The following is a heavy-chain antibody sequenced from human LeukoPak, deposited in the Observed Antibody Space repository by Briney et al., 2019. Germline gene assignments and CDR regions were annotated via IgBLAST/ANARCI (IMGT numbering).Heavy chain of an antibody. D-gene: IGHD3-16*01. CDR3: ARSDYYGLGGYSWFCDL. CDR2: AYYSGTT. J-gene: IGHJ2*01. V-gene: IGHV4-59*01. Sequence: PSEALSLTCSVSGGYIGKFYWSWIRQSPGMGLEWIGYAYYSGTTRYNRSFRGRVSTSADDSRNLFSLRLRSVTAADTAVYYCARSDYYGLGGYSWFCDLWGRGTLVTVSS. CDR1: GGYIGKFY.